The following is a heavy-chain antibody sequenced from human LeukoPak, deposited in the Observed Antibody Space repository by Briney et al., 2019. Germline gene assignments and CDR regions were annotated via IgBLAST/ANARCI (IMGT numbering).Heavy chain of an antibody. V-gene: IGHV3-66*01. CDR1: GFTVSGNY. Sequence: GGSLRLSCAASGFTVSGNYLSWVRQAPGKGLEWVSVIYSGGSTFYADSVKGRFTISRDNSKNTLYLQMNSLRAEDTAVYYCARGVLAAAGTAYYFDYWGQGTLVTVSS. D-gene: IGHD6-13*01. CDR2: IYSGGST. CDR3: ARGVLAAAGTAYYFDY. J-gene: IGHJ4*02.